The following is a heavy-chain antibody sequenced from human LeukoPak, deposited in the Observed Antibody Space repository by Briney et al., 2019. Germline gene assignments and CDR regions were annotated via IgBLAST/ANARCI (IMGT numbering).Heavy chain of an antibody. CDR2: INPSGGST. J-gene: IGHJ4*02. CDR1: GYTFTSYY. Sequence: ASVKVSCKASGYTFTSYYMHWVRQAPGQGLEWMGIINPSGGSTSYAQKFQGRVTMTRDTSTSTVYMELSSLRSEDTAVYYCAAAIAVAGATSPLVYWGQGTLVTVSS. CDR3: AAAIAVAGATSPLVY. D-gene: IGHD6-19*01. V-gene: IGHV1-46*01.